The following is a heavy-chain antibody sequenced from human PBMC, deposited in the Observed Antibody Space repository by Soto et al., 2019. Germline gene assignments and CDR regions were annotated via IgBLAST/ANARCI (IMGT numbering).Heavy chain of an antibody. CDR2: IYWDDYK. J-gene: IGHJ4*02. CDR3: AHKGYGDYPLDY. D-gene: IGHD4-17*01. CDR1: GFSLSTSGVG. Sequence: QITLKESGPTLVKPTQTLTRTCTLSGFSLSTSGVGVGWIRQPPGKALKWLAVIYWDDYKHYSPSLKSRLTITKDTSKNQVDLTMTNMDPVDTATYYCAHKGYGDYPLDYWGQGTLLTVSS. V-gene: IGHV2-5*02.